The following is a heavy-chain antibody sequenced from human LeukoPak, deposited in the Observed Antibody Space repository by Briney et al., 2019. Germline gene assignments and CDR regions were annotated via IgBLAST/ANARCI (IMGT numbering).Heavy chain of an antibody. CDR3: AREVGFGVVIIGYYYYYMDV. CDR1: GGSISNYY. V-gene: IGHV4-59*12. J-gene: IGHJ6*03. CDR2: IHDSGST. D-gene: IGHD3-3*01. Sequence: SETLSLTCTVSGGSISNYYWSWMRQPPGKGLEWIGYIHDSGSTKYNPSLKSRVTISVDTSKKQFSLKLSSVTAADTAVYYCAREVGFGVVIIGYYYYYMDVWGKGTTVTVSS.